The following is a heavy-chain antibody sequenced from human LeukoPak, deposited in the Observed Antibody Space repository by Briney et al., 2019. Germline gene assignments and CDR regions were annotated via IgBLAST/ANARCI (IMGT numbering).Heavy chain of an antibody. CDR3: ARSATFHFYMDV. CDR1: GGTFSSYA. Sequence: SVKVSCKASGGTFSSYAISWVRQAPGQGLEWMGGIIPIFGTANYAQKFQGRVTITADKSTSTAYMELSSLRSEDTAIYYCARSATFHFYMDVWGKGTTVTVSS. J-gene: IGHJ6*03. D-gene: IGHD3-16*01. CDR2: IIPIFGTA. V-gene: IGHV1-69*06.